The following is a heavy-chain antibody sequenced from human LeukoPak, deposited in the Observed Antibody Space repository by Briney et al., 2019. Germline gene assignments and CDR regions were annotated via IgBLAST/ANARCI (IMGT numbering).Heavy chain of an antibody. D-gene: IGHD6-6*01. V-gene: IGHV4-34*01. CDR3: ARWGSSSIAARRPPLTYYYYGMDV. Sequence: PSETLSLTCAVYGGSFSGYYWSWIRQSPGKGLEWIGEINHSGSTNYNPSLKSRVTISVDTSKNQFSLKLSSVTAADTAVYYCARWGSSSIAARRPPLTYYYYGMDVWGQGTTVTVSS. CDR1: GGSFSGYY. CDR2: INHSGST. J-gene: IGHJ6*02.